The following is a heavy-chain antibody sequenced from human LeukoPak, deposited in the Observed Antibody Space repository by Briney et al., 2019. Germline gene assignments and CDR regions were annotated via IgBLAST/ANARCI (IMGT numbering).Heavy chain of an antibody. CDR2: INRSGST. Sequence: SETLSLTCAVYGGSFSGYYWSWIRQPPGKGLEWIGEINRSGSTNYNPSLKSRVTISVDTSKNQFSLKLSSVTAADTAVYYCARGGGRGYYYYGMDVWGQGTTVTVSS. CDR1: GGSFSGYY. D-gene: IGHD1-26*01. CDR3: ARGGGRGYYYYGMDV. J-gene: IGHJ6*02. V-gene: IGHV4-34*01.